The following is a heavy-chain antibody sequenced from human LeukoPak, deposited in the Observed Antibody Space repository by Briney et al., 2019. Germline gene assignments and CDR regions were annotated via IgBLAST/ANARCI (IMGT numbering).Heavy chain of an antibody. CDR2: INGDGITT. CDR1: GFTFSSYW. D-gene: IGHD1-26*01. J-gene: IGHJ4*02. CDR3: ARDGFGGSYSY. V-gene: IGHV3-74*03. Sequence: GGSLRLSCAASGFTFSSYWMHWVRQAPGKGLVWASRINGDGITTTYADSVKGRFTISRDNAKNTLYLQMNSLRAEDTAVYYCARDGFGGSYSYWGQGTLVTVSS.